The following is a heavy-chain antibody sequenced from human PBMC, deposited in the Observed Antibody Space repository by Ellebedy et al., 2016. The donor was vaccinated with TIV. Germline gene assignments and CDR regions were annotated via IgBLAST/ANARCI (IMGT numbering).Heavy chain of an antibody. CDR3: ARAVSGRHGMDV. D-gene: IGHD5/OR15-5a*01. CDR1: GDRVSSNSAT. V-gene: IGHV6-1*01. J-gene: IGHJ6*02. CDR2: TYYRSKWYT. Sequence: SQTLSLTCVISGDRVSSNSATWNWIRQSPSRGLEWLGRTYYRSKWYTDIAVSVKSRISINPDTSKGHFSLKMNSVTPEDTAVYFCARAVSGRHGMDVWGQGTTVTVSS.